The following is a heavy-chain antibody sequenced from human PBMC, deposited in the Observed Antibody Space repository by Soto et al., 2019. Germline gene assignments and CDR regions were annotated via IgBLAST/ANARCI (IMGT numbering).Heavy chain of an antibody. CDR3: AKPPYYYGSGSYATQYNWFDP. CDR1: GFIFSTYA. CDR2: ISGGGDST. J-gene: IGHJ5*02. Sequence: GGSLRLSCVASGFIFSTYAMSWVRQAPGKGLEWVSAISGGGDSTYYADSVKGRFTISRHNSKNTLYLLMNSLRAEDTAGYYCAKPPYYYGSGSYATQYNWFDPWAQGTLVTVSS. D-gene: IGHD3-10*01. V-gene: IGHV3-23*01.